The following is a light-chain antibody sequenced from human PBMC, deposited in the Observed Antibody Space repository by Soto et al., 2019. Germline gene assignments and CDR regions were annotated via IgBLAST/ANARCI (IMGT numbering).Light chain of an antibody. Sequence: QSALTQPNSVSGSPGQSVAISCTGTNSDVGAYNYVSWYQHHPGNAPKLIIYDLNKRPSGVPDRFSASKSGNTATLSISGLHLDDEADYYCCSYAGSTTSVLFGGGTKLTVL. J-gene: IGLJ2*01. V-gene: IGLV2-11*01. CDR3: CSYAGSTTSVL. CDR1: NSDVGAYNY. CDR2: DLN.